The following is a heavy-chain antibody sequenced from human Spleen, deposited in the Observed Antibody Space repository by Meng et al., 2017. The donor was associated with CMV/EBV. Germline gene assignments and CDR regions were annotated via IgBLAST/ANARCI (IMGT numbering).Heavy chain of an antibody. CDR1: GYTFTSYY. Sequence: ASVKVSCKASGYTFTSYYMHWVRQAPGQGLEWMGWINPRSGDTIYAQNIQGKVTMTRDTSIDTAYMELSNLRSDDTAVYYCARGGISGITYPYYYHGMDVWGQGTTVTVSS. J-gene: IGHJ6*02. D-gene: IGHD1-20*01. V-gene: IGHV1-2*02. CDR3: ARGGISGITYPYYYHGMDV. CDR2: INPRSGDT.